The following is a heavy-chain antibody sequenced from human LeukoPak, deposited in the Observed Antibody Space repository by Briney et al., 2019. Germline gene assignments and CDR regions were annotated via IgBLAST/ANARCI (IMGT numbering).Heavy chain of an antibody. V-gene: IGHV4-4*02. J-gene: IGHJ4*02. CDR1: GGTINDRDW. Sequence: SETLSLTRDVSGGTINDRDWWTWVRQPPEKGLEWLGEIQTTGRTNSNPSLRSRVTMSINKARKQVFLNLNSVTAADTAVYYCASADIGWNPAHYWGQGTLVIVSS. CDR2: IQTTGRT. CDR3: ASADIGWNPAHY. D-gene: IGHD2-15*01.